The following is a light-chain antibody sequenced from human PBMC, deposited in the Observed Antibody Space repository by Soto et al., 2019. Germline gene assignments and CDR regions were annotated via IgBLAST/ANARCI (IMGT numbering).Light chain of an antibody. V-gene: IGKV3D-15*01. CDR1: QTVSSN. CDR3: QQYHNWPPIT. Sequence: EIILTQSPDTLSLSPGERATLSCRASQTVSSNYLAWCQQRPGQAPRLLIYGASTRATGIPARFSGSGSGTEFTLTISSLQSEDFAVYYCQQYHNWPPITFGQGTRLEI. CDR2: GAS. J-gene: IGKJ5*01.